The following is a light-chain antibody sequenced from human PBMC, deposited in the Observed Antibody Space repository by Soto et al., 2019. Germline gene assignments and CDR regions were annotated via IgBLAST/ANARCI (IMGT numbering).Light chain of an antibody. J-gene: IGKJ5*01. CDR1: QSVSSN. V-gene: IGKV3-15*01. Sequence: EIVMTQSPATLSVSPGERATLSCRASQSVSSNLAWYQQKPGQAPRLLIYGASTRATGIPARFSGSGSGTEFTLTISSLQSEYFAVFDCQQYDNWPITFGQGTRLEIK. CDR2: GAS. CDR3: QQYDNWPIT.